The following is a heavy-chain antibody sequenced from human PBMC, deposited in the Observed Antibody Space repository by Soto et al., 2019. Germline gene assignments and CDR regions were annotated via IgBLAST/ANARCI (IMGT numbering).Heavy chain of an antibody. Sequence: SETLSLTCAVYGGSFSGYYWSWIRQPPGKGPEWIGEINHSGSTNYNPSLKSRVTISVDTSKNQFSLKLSSVTAADTAVYYCARGQLYYYGSGSYYWFDPWGQGTLVTVSS. J-gene: IGHJ5*02. D-gene: IGHD3-10*01. CDR1: GGSFSGYY. CDR3: ARGQLYYYGSGSYYWFDP. V-gene: IGHV4-34*01. CDR2: INHSGST.